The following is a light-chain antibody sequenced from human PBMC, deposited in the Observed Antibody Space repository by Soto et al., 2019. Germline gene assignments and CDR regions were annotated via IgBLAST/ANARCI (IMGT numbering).Light chain of an antibody. CDR3: GTWDSSLSAVV. Sequence: QSVLTQPPSVSAAPGQKVTISCSGSSSNIGNNYVAWYQQLPGTAPHLLIYDNYERPSGIPDRFSGSKSGTSATLGIAGLQTGDEADYYCGTWDSSLSAVVFGGGTKLTVL. CDR1: SSNIGNNY. V-gene: IGLV1-51*01. J-gene: IGLJ2*01. CDR2: DNY.